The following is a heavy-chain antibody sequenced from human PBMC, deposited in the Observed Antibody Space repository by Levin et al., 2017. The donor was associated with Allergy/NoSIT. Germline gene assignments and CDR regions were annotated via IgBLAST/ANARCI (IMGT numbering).Heavy chain of an antibody. D-gene: IGHD6-19*01. Sequence: GASVKVSCAASGFTVNNNYMSWVRQAPGRGLEWVSATYSGGNTYYADSVKGRFTMSRDSSENTLFLQMDSLRAEDTAVYYCARDPHYTSGLWGQGTLVVVSS. V-gene: IGHV3-66*01. CDR2: TYSGGNT. J-gene: IGHJ4*02. CDR1: GFTVNNNY. CDR3: ARDPHYTSGL.